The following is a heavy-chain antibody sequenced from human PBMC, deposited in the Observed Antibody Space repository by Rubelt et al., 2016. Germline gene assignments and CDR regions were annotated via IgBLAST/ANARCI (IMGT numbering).Heavy chain of an antibody. CDR2: IKQDGSEK. CDR3: ARDWTDKTLKGVDY. D-gene: IGHD3/OR15-3a*01. J-gene: IGHJ4*02. Sequence: IQLVESGGGVVQPGRSLRLSCAASGFTFSNAWMNWVRQAPGKGLEWVATIKQDGSEKYYVDSVKGRVTISREHANNSMYRQMTNLRGEDTAVYYCARDWTDKTLKGVDYWGQGTLVTVSS. V-gene: IGHV3-7*01. CDR1: GFTFSNAW.